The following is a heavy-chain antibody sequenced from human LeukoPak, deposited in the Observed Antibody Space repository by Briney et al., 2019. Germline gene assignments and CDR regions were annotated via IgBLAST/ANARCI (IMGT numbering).Heavy chain of an antibody. Sequence: QSGGSLRLSCEASGFTFSYYGMHWVRQAPGKGLEWVAVIRYDGGNKDYADSVKGRFTISRDNSKNTLYLQMNSLRAEDTAVYYCARDSCGGDCSFDYWGQGTLVTVSS. CDR3: ARDSCGGDCSFDY. CDR2: IRYDGGNK. V-gene: IGHV3-33*01. J-gene: IGHJ4*02. D-gene: IGHD2-21*02. CDR1: GFTFSYYG.